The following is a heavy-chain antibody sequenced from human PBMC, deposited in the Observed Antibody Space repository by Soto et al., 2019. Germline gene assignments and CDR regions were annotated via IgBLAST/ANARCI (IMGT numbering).Heavy chain of an antibody. V-gene: IGHV1-18*01. J-gene: IGHJ4*02. Sequence: QVRRVQSGAEVKNPVASVKVSCKASGYTFTSYSISWVRQAPGQGLEWMGWISAYNGNTYHARKLQGRVTMTTDTSTSTAYMELRSLRSDDTAVYYCARDVGYGLIDYWGQGTMVTVSS. CDR3: ARDVGYGLIDY. CDR2: ISAYNGNT. CDR1: GYTFTSYS. D-gene: IGHD5-18*01.